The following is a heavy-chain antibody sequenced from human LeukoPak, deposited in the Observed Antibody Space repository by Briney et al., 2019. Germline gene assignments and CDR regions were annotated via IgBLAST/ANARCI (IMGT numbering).Heavy chain of an antibody. V-gene: IGHV1-18*01. Sequence: ASVKVSCKASGYTFTSYGISWVRKPPGKGLEWMGWISAYNGNTNYAQKLQGRVTMTTDTSTSTAYIELRSLRSDDTAVYYCARDDSSWARFDYWGQGTLVTVSS. J-gene: IGHJ4*02. D-gene: IGHD6-13*01. CDR2: ISAYNGNT. CDR1: GYTFTSYG. CDR3: ARDDSSWARFDY.